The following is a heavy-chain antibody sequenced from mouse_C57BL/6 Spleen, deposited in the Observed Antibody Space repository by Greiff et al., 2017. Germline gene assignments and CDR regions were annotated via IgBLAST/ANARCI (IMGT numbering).Heavy chain of an antibody. CDR2: ISYDGSN. J-gene: IGHJ3*01. Sequence: EVKLQESGPGLVKPSQSLSLTCSVTGYSITSGYYWNWIRQFPGNKLEWMGYISYDGSNNYNPSLKNRISITRDTSKNQFFLKLNSVTTEDTATXYCARGQGTLYDYDGGFAYWGQGTLVTVSA. CDR1: GYSITSGYY. D-gene: IGHD2-4*01. V-gene: IGHV3-6*01. CDR3: ARGQGTLYDYDGGFAY.